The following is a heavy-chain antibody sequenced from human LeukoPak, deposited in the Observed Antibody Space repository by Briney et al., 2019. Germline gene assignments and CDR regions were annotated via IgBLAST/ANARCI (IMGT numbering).Heavy chain of an antibody. CDR2: IIPIFGTA. J-gene: IGHJ4*02. CDR1: GGTFSSYA. Sequence: SVKVSCKASGGTFSSYAISWVRQAPGQGLEWMGGIIPIFGTANYAQKFQGRVTITTDESTSTAYMELSSLRSEDTAMYYCAGAPSSSGSYGSFDYWGQGTLVTVSS. CDR3: AGAPSSSGSYGSFDY. V-gene: IGHV1-69*05. D-gene: IGHD1-26*01.